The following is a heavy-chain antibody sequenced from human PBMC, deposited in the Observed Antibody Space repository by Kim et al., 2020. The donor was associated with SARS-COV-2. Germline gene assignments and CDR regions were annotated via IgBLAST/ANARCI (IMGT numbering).Heavy chain of an antibody. CDR1: GYTFTGYY. V-gene: IGHV1-2*06. Sequence: ASVKVSCKASGYTFTGYYMHWVRQAPGQGLEWMGRINPNSGGTNYAQKFQGRVTMTRDTSISTAYMELSRLRSDDTAVYYCARGRYSSSWYAGWGQGTLVTVSS. D-gene: IGHD6-13*01. CDR3: ARGRYSSSWYAG. J-gene: IGHJ4*02. CDR2: INPNSGGT.